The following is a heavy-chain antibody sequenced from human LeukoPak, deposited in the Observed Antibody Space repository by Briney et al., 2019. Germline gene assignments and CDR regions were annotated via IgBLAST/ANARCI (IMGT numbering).Heavy chain of an antibody. Sequence: SETLSLTCTVSGGSISSGSYYWSWIRQPAGKGLEWIGRIYTSGSTNYNPSLKSRVTISVDTSKNQFSLKLSSVTAADTAVYYCARTGNWGAFDIWGQGTMVTVSS. CDR1: GGSISSGSYY. J-gene: IGHJ3*02. CDR2: IYTSGST. CDR3: ARTGNWGAFDI. V-gene: IGHV4-61*02. D-gene: IGHD3-16*01.